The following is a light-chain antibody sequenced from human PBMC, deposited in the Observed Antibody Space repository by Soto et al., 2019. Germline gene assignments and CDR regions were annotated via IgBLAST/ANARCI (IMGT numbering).Light chain of an antibody. CDR1: SSDVGCSNY. V-gene: IGLV2-14*01. CDR2: DVS. CDR3: SSYTSSSTDV. Sequence: QSALTQPASVSGSPGQSITISCTGTSSDVGCSNYVFWYQQHPGKAPKLIISDVSNRPSGVSNRFSGSKSGNTASLTISGLQAEDEADYYCSSYTSSSTDVFGTGTKLTVL. J-gene: IGLJ1*01.